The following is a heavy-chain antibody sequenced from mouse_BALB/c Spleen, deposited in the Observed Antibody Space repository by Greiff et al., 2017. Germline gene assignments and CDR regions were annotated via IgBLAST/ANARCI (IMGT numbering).Heavy chain of an antibody. CDR3: ARDELTGTGFAY. D-gene: IGHD4-1*01. CDR2: ISDGGSYT. J-gene: IGHJ3*01. V-gene: IGHV5-4*02. Sequence: EVQVVESGGGLVKPGGSLKLSCAASGFTFSDYYMYWVRQTPEKRLEWVATISDGGSYTYYPDSVKGRFTISRDNAKNNLYLQMSSLKSEDTAMYYCARDELTGTGFAYWGQGTLVTVSA. CDR1: GFTFSDYY.